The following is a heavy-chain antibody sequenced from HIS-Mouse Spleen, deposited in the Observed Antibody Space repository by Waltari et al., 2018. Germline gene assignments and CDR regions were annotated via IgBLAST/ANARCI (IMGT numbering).Heavy chain of an antibody. V-gene: IGHV4-39*07. CDR2: IYYSGST. Sequence: QLQLQESGPGLVKPSETLSLTCTFSGGSIRSSCYYWGRIRQPPGKGLEWIGSIYYSGSTYYNPSLKSRVTISVDTSKNQFSLKLSSVTAADTAVYYCAREIPYSSSWYDWYFDLWGRGTLVTVSS. J-gene: IGHJ2*01. CDR3: AREIPYSSSWYDWYFDL. CDR1: GGSIRSSCYY. D-gene: IGHD6-13*01.